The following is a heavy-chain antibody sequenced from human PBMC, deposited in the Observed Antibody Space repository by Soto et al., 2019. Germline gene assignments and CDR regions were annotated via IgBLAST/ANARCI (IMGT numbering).Heavy chain of an antibody. CDR3: AKDRRGSRLLLAY. J-gene: IGHJ4*02. D-gene: IGHD3-22*01. V-gene: IGHV3-30*18. CDR1: GFTFSSYG. Sequence: SLRLSCAASGFTFSSYGMHWVRQAPGKGLEWVAVISYDGSNKYYADSVKGRFTISRDNSKNTLYLQMNSLRAEDTAVYYCAKDRRGSRLLLAYWGQGTLVTVSS. CDR2: ISYDGSNK.